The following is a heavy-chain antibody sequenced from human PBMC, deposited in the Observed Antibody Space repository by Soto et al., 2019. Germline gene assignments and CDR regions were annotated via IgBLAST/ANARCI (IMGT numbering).Heavy chain of an antibody. CDR3: ASSYGSGYRAFDY. D-gene: IGHD3-10*01. CDR1: GDTFNFYS. V-gene: IGHV1-69*02. CDR2: VNPIVSMS. J-gene: IGHJ4*02. Sequence: QVQLVQSGAEVKRPGSSVKVSCKASGDTFNFYSINWVRQAPGLGLEWMGRVNPIVSMSNYAQKVQGRVTMTADTPTSTAYMELSSLRSEDTAIYYCASSYGSGYRAFDYWGQGALVTVSS.